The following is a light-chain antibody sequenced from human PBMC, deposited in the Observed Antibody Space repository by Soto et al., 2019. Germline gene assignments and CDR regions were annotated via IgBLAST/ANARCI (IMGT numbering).Light chain of an antibody. CDR1: QSVNSY. CDR2: DAS. CDR3: QQRSNWPPT. V-gene: IGKV3-11*01. J-gene: IGKJ4*01. Sequence: EIVLTQSPATLCLSPGERATLSCRASQSVNSYLAWYQQKPGQAPRLLIYDASTRATDIPARFRGSGSGTDFTLTISTLEPEDFAVYYCQQRSNWPPTFGGGTKVDIK.